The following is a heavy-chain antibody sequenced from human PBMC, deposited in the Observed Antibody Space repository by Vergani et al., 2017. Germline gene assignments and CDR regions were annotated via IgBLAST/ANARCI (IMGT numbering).Heavy chain of an antibody. Sequence: EVQLLESGGGLVQPGGSLRLSCAASGFTFSGYAMGWVRQAPGKGLEWVSIISGNGGSRYYADSMKGRFTISRDNSKNTLYLQMNSLRVEDTAVYFCAKDGVGYCNSTNCYRDAFDVWGQGTMVIVSS. CDR1: GFTFSGYA. D-gene: IGHD2-2*01. CDR2: ISGNGGSR. J-gene: IGHJ3*01. CDR3: AKDGVGYCNSTNCYRDAFDV. V-gene: IGHV3-23*01.